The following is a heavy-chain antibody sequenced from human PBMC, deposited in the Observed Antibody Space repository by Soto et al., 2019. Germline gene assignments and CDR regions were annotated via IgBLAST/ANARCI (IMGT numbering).Heavy chain of an antibody. CDR3: ARDGGTWQL. J-gene: IGHJ4*02. CDR2: IWYDGSNK. D-gene: IGHD3-16*01. V-gene: IGHV3-33*01. CDR1: GFTFSSYG. Sequence: QVQLVESGGGVVQPGRSLRLSCAASGFTFSSYGMHWVRQAPGKGLEWVAVIWYDGSNKYYADSVKGRVTISRDNSKNTLYLQMNSLRAEDTAVYYWARDGGTWQLWGQGALVTVSS.